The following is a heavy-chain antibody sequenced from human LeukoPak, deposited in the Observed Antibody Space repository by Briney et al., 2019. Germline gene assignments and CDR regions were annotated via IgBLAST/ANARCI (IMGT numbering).Heavy chain of an antibody. D-gene: IGHD2-2*01. CDR3: AREEIVVPAASGDY. J-gene: IGHJ4*02. V-gene: IGHV1-8*01. CDR2: MNPNSGNT. Sequence: ASVKVSCKASGYTFTSYDINWVRQATGQGLEWMGGMNPNSGNTGYAQKFQGRVTMTRDTSISTAYMELSRLRSDDTAVYYCAREEIVVPAASGDYWGQGTLVTVSS. CDR1: GYTFTSYD.